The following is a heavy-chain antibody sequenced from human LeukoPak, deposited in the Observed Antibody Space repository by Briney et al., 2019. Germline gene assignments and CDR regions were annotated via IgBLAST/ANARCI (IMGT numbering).Heavy chain of an antibody. J-gene: IGHJ4*02. CDR3: VRSGSYFSK. CDR1: GFIFSSHW. D-gene: IGHD1-26*01. V-gene: IGHV3-7*01. Sequence: GGSLRLSCAASGFIFSSHWMSWVRQAPGKGLEWVANINLDGNDKNYADSVKGRFTISRDNAKNSLYLQMNSLRAEDTAMYYCVRSGSYFSKWGQGTLVTVSS. CDR2: INLDGNDK.